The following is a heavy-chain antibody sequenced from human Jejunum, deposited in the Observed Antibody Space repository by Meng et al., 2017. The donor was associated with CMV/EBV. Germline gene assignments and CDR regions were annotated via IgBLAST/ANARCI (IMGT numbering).Heavy chain of an antibody. CDR1: GGSVSIGSYY. CDR3: ARRFFAFNI. D-gene: IGHD3-3*01. CDR2: IYYTRST. J-gene: IGHJ3*02. Sequence: TCTVSGGSVSIGSYYWSWIRQPPGKGLEWIGYIYYTRSTDYNPSLKRRVTISRDTSKNQFSLKLSSVTAADTAVYYCARRFFAFNIWGQGTMVTVSS. V-gene: IGHV4-61*01.